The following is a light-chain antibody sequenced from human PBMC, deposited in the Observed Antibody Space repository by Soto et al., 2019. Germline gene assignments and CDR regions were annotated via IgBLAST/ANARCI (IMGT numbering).Light chain of an antibody. CDR3: MQNAHRLHT. V-gene: IGKV2-30*02. CDR2: KVS. J-gene: IGKJ2*01. CDR1: QSLVQSDGNTD. Sequence: DVVMTQSPLSLPVTLGQPASISCRSSQSLVQSDGNTDLMWFHQRPGLSPRRLFYKVSILDTGGPYRFSVSWAGTDFTLHISRVAAQDVGVYYCMQNAHRLHTFGQGTTVDIK.